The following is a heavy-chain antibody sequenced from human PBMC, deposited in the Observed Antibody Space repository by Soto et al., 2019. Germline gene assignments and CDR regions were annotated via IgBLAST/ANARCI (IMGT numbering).Heavy chain of an antibody. CDR2: ISSSGSTI. CDR3: ARDPTYGPHDAFDI. J-gene: IGHJ3*02. D-gene: IGHD4-17*01. CDR1: GFTLSSYS. Sequence: PGGSLRLSCAASGFTLSSYSMSWIRQAPGKGLEWVSYISSSGSTIYYADSVKGRFTISRDNAKNSLYLQMNSLRAEDTAVYYCARDPTYGPHDAFDIWGQGTMVTVSS. V-gene: IGHV3-48*04.